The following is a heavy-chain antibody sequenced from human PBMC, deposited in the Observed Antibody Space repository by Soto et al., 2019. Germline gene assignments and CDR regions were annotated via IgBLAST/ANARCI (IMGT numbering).Heavy chain of an antibody. CDR3: AREQYCTNGVCYNWFDP. J-gene: IGHJ5*02. D-gene: IGHD2-8*01. CDR1: GGSISSSSYY. CDR2: IYYSGST. V-gene: IGHV4-39*02. Sequence: PSETLSLTCTVSGGSISSSSYYWGWIRQPPGKGPEWIGSIYYSGSTYYNPSLKSRVTISVDTSKNQFSLKLSSVTAADTAVYYCAREQYCTNGVCYNWFDPWGQGTLVTVSS.